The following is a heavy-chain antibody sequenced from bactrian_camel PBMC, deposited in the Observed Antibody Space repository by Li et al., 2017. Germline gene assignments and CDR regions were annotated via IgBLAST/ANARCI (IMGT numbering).Heavy chain of an antibody. Sequence: VQLVESGGGLVQPGGSLRLVCSASGFTFLAYDMSWIRQRPGQALEWVATILRDGKYPHYPDSVKDRFAISQNKAKNTVYLQMNNLQPEDTATYYCAEGRGSRGEHCYSLNYWGQGTQVTVS. D-gene: IGHD6*01. CDR3: AEGRGSRGEHCYSLNY. CDR1: GFTFLAYD. J-gene: IGHJ4*01. V-gene: IGHV3S40*01. CDR2: ILRDGKYP.